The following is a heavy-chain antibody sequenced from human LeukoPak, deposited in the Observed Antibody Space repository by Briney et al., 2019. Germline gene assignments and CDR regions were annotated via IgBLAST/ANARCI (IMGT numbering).Heavy chain of an antibody. CDR2: ISAYNGNT. CDR1: GYTFTSYG. CDR3: ARVELELRNNWFDP. Sequence: SVTVSCQASGYTFTSYGISWVRQAPGRGLAGMGWISAYNGNTNYAQKLQGRVTMTTDTSTSTAYMELRSLRSDDTAVYYCARVELELRNNWFDPWGQGTLVTVSS. J-gene: IGHJ5*02. V-gene: IGHV1-18*01. D-gene: IGHD1-7*01.